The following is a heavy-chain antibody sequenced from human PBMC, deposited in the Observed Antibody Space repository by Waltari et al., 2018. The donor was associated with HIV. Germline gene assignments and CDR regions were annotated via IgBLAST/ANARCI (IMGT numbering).Heavy chain of an antibody. CDR1: GFTFGDYA. V-gene: IGHV3-49*03. CDR2: IRSKAYGGTT. J-gene: IGHJ4*02. D-gene: IGHD3-16*01. CDR3: TRDPLMRNDY. Sequence: EVQLVESGGGLVQPGRSLRLSCTASGFTFGDYAMSWSRKAPGKGLEWVGFIRSKAYGGTTEYAASVKGRFTISRDDSKSIAYLQMNSLKTEDTAVYFCTRDPLMRNDYWGQGTLVTVSS.